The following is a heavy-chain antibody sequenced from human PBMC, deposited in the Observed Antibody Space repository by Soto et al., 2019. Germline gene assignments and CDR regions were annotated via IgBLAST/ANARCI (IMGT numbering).Heavy chain of an antibody. CDR2: IYYSGST. V-gene: IGHV4-59*01. Sequence: QVQLQESGPGLVKPSETLSLTCTVSGGSISSYYWSWIRQPPGKGLEWIGYIYYSGSTNYNPSIRRRVTRTVDTSKIQFSMKLSSVTAADTPVYYCAARGGYSGYNDYWGQGTLVTVSS. J-gene: IGHJ4*02. D-gene: IGHD5-12*01. CDR3: AARGGYSGYNDY. CDR1: GGSISSYY.